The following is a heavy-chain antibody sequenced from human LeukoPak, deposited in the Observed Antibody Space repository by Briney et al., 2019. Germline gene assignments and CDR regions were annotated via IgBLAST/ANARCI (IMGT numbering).Heavy chain of an antibody. CDR1: GFTFSRYA. CDR3: ASSWGSAIDF. J-gene: IGHJ4*02. D-gene: IGHD3-16*01. CDR2: ISYDGSNK. Sequence: GGSLRLSCAASGFTFSRYAMHWVRQAPGKGLEWVAVISYDGSNKYYADSVKGRFTISRDNAKNSLYLQMTSLRAEDTAVYYCASSWGSAIDFWGQGTLVTVSS. V-gene: IGHV3-30-3*01.